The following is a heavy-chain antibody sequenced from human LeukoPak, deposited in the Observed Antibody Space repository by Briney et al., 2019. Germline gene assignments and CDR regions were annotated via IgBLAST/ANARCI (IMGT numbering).Heavy chain of an antibody. Sequence: SETLSLTCTVSGGSISRYYWSWIRQPPGKGLEWIGYIYYSGSTNYNPSLKSRVTISVDTSKNQFSLKLSSVTAADTAVYYCARLGYDYVWGSYRPAEYLQHWGQGTLVTVSS. CDR1: GGSISRYY. D-gene: IGHD3-16*02. CDR3: ARLGYDYVWGSYRPAEYLQH. V-gene: IGHV4-59*01. CDR2: IYYSGST. J-gene: IGHJ1*01.